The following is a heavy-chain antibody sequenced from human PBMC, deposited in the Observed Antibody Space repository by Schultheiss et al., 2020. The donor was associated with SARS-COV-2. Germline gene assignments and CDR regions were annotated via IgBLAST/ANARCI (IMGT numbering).Heavy chain of an antibody. CDR2: IYYSGSI. D-gene: IGHD4-17*01. J-gene: IGHJ5*02. Sequence: SQTLSLTCPVSGGSISSYYWSWIRQPPGKGLEWIGYIYYSGSIYYNPSLKSRVTISVDKSKNQFSLRLRSVSAADTAAYYCARQDHGDHGRPNWFDPWGQGTLVTVSS. CDR3: ARQDHGDHGRPNWFDP. V-gene: IGHV4-59*08. CDR1: GGSISSYY.